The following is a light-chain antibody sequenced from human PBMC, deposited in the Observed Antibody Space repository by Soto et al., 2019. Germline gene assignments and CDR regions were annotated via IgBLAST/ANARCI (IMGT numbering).Light chain of an antibody. CDR1: QSVAKY. V-gene: IGKV3-20*01. CDR2: GAA. CDR3: QQFGTWSS. Sequence: VVLTQSPGTLSLFPGERATLSCRASQSVAKYLAWDQQKPGQAPRLLIYGAATRATGIPDRFSGSGSGTDFVLTISRLEPEDSALYYCQQFGTWSSFGPGTKIDLK. J-gene: IGKJ3*01.